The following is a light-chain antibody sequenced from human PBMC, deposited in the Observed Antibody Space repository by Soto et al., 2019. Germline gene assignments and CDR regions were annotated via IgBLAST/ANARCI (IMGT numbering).Light chain of an antibody. J-gene: IGKJ5*01. CDR2: AAS. CDR1: QSISSW. V-gene: IGKV1-5*01. Sequence: DIQMTQSPSTLSASVGDRFTITCLASQSISSWLAWYQQKPGKAPKLLIYAASSLQSGVPSRFSGSGSGTDFTLTISRLEPEDFAVYYCQQYGRTPYTFGRGTRLEIK. CDR3: QQYGRTPYT.